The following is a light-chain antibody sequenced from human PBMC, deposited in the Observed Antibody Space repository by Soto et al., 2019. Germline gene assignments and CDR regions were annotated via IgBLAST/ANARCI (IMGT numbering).Light chain of an antibody. Sequence: DIQMTQSPSTLSASVGDRVTITCRASQSISSWLAWYQQKPGKAPKLLIYDASSLESGVPSRFSGSGSGTVFTPTISSRLPDDFATYYCQQYNSYSRTTFGLWTKVEI. V-gene: IGKV1-5*01. J-gene: IGKJ1*01. CDR2: DAS. CDR1: QSISSW. CDR3: QQYNSYSRTT.